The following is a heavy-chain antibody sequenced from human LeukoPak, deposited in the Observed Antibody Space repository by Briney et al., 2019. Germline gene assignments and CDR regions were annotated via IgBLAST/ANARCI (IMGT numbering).Heavy chain of an antibody. J-gene: IGHJ3*02. CDR2: INPNSGGT. CDR3: ARTKYSSFDAFDI. D-gene: IGHD6-6*01. V-gene: IGHV1-2*02. CDR1: GYTFTGYY. Sequence: GASVKVSCKTSGYTFTGYYIHWVRQAPGQGLEWMGWINPNSGGTTYAQNFQGRVTMTRDTSISTAYMELSRLRSDDTAVYYCARTKYSSFDAFDIWGQGTMVTVSS.